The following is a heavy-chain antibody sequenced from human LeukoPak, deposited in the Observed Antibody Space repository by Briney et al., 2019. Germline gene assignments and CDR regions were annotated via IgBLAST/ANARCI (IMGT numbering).Heavy chain of an antibody. CDR3: ARDPYLVRGATYYYYYMDV. J-gene: IGHJ6*03. V-gene: IGHV4-39*02. Sequence: PSETLSLTCAVSGGSLSISSYYWGWIRQPPGKGLELIGSIYYSGSTYYNPSLKSRVTISVDTSKNQFSLKLRSVTAADTAVYYCARDPYLVRGATYYYYYMDVWGKGTTVTVSS. CDR2: IYYSGST. CDR1: GGSLSISSYY. D-gene: IGHD3-10*01.